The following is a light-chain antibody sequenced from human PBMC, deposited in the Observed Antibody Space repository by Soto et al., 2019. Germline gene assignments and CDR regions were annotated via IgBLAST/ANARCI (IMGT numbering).Light chain of an antibody. CDR3: SSYRSTYTYL. CDR2: EVT. V-gene: IGLV2-14*01. Sequence: QSALTQPASVSGSPGQSITISCTGTSSDIGGYNSVSWYQHHPGKAPKLMISEVTNRPSGVSNRFSGSKSGNTASLTISGLQAEDEADYYCSSYRSTYTYLFGTGTKVTVL. CDR1: SSDIGGYNS. J-gene: IGLJ1*01.